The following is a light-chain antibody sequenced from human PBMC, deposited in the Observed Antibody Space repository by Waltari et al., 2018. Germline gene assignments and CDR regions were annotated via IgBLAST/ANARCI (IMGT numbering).Light chain of an antibody. J-gene: IGLJ2*01. Sequence: SYVLTQPPSVSVAPGETANITCGGNNIGTKSLHWYQQKTGQAPVLVIYYNSDRPSGIPERFSGSNSGNTATLTISRVEAGDEADYYCQVWDSNSDHVVFGGGSKLTVL. V-gene: IGLV3-21*04. CDR3: QVWDSNSDHVV. CDR1: NIGTKS. CDR2: YNS.